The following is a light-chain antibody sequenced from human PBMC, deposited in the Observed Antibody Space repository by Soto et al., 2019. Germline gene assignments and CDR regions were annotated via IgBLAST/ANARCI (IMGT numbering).Light chain of an antibody. CDR1: QSISSND. Sequence: EIVLTQSPGTLSLSPGERATLSCRASQSISSNDLAWYHQRPGQAPRLLIYGASSRATGIPDRLSGSGSGTDVPLSISRLEPEDFAVYYCQQYGGSPLHTFGQGTKVEIK. CDR3: QQYGGSPLHT. V-gene: IGKV3-20*01. CDR2: GAS. J-gene: IGKJ2*01.